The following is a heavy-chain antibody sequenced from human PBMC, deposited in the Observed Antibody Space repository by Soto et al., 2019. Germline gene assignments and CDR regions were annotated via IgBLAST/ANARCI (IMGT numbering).Heavy chain of an antibody. J-gene: IGHJ6*02. CDR2: IYYSGST. Sequence: PSETLSLTYNISGASIRSYYWSWIRRPPGKGLEWIGYIYYSGSTNYNPSLKSRVTISLDTSKSEVSLKLSSVTAADTAVYYCARDSWNSYYYYYGMDVWGQGTTVTVSS. V-gene: IGHV4-59*01. CDR1: GASIRSYY. D-gene: IGHD1-7*01. CDR3: ARDSWNSYYYYYGMDV.